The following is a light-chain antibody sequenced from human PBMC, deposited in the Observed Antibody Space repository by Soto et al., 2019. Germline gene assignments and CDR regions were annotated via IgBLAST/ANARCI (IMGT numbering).Light chain of an antibody. CDR3: LQDYNYPRT. Sequence: AIQMTQSPSSLSASVGDRVTITCRARQGIRNDLGWYQQKPGRAPKLLIYAASSFQSGVPSRFSGSGSGTDFTLTISSLQPEDFAAYYCLQDYNYPRTFGQGTKVEIK. V-gene: IGKV1-6*01. J-gene: IGKJ1*01. CDR1: QGIRND. CDR2: AAS.